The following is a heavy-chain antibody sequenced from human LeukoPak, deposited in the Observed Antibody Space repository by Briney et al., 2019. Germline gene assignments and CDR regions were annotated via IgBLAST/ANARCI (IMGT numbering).Heavy chain of an antibody. CDR3: ARVTDLYYYYMDV. CDR2: INPNSGGT. J-gene: IGHJ6*03. Sequence: GASVKVSCKASGYTFTGYYMHWVRQAPGQGLEWMGWINPNSGGTNYAQKFQGGVTMTRDTSISTAYMELSRLRSDDTAVYYCARVTDLYYYYMDVWGKGTAVTVSS. V-gene: IGHV1-2*02. D-gene: IGHD3/OR15-3a*01. CDR1: GYTFTGYY.